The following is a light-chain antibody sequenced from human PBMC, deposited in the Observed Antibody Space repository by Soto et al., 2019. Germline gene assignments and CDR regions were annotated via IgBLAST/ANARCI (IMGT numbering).Light chain of an antibody. CDR1: GSNVGYNS. V-gene: IGLV1-51*01. CDR2: DNY. Sequence: QSVLTQPPSLSAAPGQEATISCSGSGSNVGYNSVSWYQQLPGTAPKLLIYDNYKRPSGIPARFSGSKSGTSASLGITGLQTGDEADDYCGAWDDRLTAYVFGSGTKVTVL. J-gene: IGLJ1*01. CDR3: GAWDDRLTAYV.